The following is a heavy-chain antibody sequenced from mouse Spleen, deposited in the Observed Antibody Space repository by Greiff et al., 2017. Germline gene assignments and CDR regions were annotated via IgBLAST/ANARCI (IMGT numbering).Heavy chain of an antibody. V-gene: IGHV1-69*01. CDR3: ALYYGDYGFDY. Sequence: QVQLKQPGAELVMPGASVKLSCKASGYTFTSYWMHWVKQRPGQGLEWIGEIDPSDSYTNYNQKFKGKATLTVDKSSSTAYMQLSSLTSEDSAVYYCALYYGDYGFDYWGQGTTLTVSS. D-gene: IGHD2-13*01. J-gene: IGHJ2*01. CDR2: IDPSDSYT. CDR1: GYTFTSYW.